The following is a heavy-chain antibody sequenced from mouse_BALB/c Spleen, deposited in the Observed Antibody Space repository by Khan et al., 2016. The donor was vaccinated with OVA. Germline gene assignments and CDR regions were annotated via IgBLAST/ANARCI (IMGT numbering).Heavy chain of an antibody. CDR3: TRWSYWFAY. Sequence: LQQSGSELVRPGASVKLSCKASGYTFTSYWMHWVKQRPGQGLEWIGDIYPGSGSTNYDEKFKSKATLTVDTSSSTAYMQRSSLTSEDSAVYYCTRWSYWFAYWGRGTLVTVSA. CDR1: GYTFTSYW. D-gene: IGHD2-12*01. V-gene: IGHV1S22*01. CDR2: IYPGSGST. J-gene: IGHJ3*01.